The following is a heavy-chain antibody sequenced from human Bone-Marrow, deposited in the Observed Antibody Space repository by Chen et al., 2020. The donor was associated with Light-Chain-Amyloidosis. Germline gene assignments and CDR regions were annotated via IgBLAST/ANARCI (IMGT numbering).Heavy chain of an antibody. CDR2: ISGSGGSR. CDR3: AKDISYDDILPGYPADAFDI. D-gene: IGHD3-9*01. CDR1: GFAFSSYA. J-gene: IGHJ3*02. Sequence: EVQLVESGGGLLQRGGSLRLSCAASGFAFSSYAMSWVRQAPGKGLEWVSPISGSGGSRYYEDAVKGRLTISRDNSKNALFLQMNSLRAEDTAVYYCAKDISYDDILPGYPADAFDIWGQGTMVTVSS. V-gene: IGHV3-23*04.